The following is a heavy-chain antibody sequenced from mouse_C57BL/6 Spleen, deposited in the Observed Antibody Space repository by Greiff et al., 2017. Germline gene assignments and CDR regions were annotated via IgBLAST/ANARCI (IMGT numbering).Heavy chain of an antibody. Sequence: QVQLQQPGAELVMPGASVKLSCKASGYTFTSYWMHWVKQRPGQGLEWIGEIDPSDSYTNYNQKFKGKSTLTVDKSSSTAYMQLSSLTSEVSAVYCCARWDSYYFDYWGQGTTLTVSS. D-gene: IGHD4-1*01. CDR1: GYTFTSYW. CDR2: IDPSDSYT. J-gene: IGHJ2*01. CDR3: ARWDSYYFDY. V-gene: IGHV1-69*01.